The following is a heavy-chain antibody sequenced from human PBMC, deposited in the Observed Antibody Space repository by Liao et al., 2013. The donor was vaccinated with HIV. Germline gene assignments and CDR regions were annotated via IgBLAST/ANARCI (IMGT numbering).Heavy chain of an antibody. Sequence: QVQLQESGPGLAKPSQTLSLICTVSGASISSGDYYWTWIRQPAGEGLEWIGRINPTGTTNYSPSLKSRVAISLDTSKNQFSLKVTSVTVADTAVYFCARSSGYFDLWGRGTLVTVSS. CDR2: INPTGTT. V-gene: IGHV4-61*02. CDR1: GASISSGDYY. J-gene: IGHJ2*01. CDR3: ARSSGYFDL.